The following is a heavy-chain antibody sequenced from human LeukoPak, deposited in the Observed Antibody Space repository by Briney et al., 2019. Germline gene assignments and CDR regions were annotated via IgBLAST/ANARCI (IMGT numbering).Heavy chain of an antibody. CDR3: ARARLYYYDSRGYQYYFDY. CDR1: GFTVSSNY. D-gene: IGHD3-22*01. Sequence: GGSLRLSCAASGFTVSSNYMSWVRQAPGKGLEWVSVIYSGGSTYYADSVKGRFTISRDNSKNTLYLQMNSLRAEDTAVYYCARARLYYYDSRGYQYYFDYWGQGTRVTVSS. V-gene: IGHV3-53*01. CDR2: IYSGGST. J-gene: IGHJ4*02.